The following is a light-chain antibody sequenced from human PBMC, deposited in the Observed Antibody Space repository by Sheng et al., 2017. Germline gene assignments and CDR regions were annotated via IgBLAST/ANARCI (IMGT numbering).Light chain of an antibody. J-gene: IGLJ3*02. CDR3: NSYTNNSTLL. Sequence: QSALTQPASVSGSPGQSITISCTGTNSDVGGYNYVSWFQHHAGKAPKLIIYYVSNRPSGVSSRFSGSKSGNTASLTISGLQSDDEADYYCNSYTNNSTLLFGGGTNADRP. V-gene: IGLV2-14*03. CDR2: YVS. CDR1: NSDVGGYNY.